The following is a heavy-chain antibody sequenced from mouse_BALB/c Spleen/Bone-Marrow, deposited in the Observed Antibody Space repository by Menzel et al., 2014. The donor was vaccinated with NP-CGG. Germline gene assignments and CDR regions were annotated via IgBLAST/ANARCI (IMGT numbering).Heavy chain of an antibody. CDR1: GYAFTNYL. CDR3: ARSIYDGYSEAMDY. V-gene: IGHV1-54*03. CDR2: NNPGSGGT. Sequence: QVQLKESGAELVRPGTSVKVSCKAPGYAFTNYLIEWVKQRPGQGLEWIGVNNPGSGGTNYNEKFKGKATLTADKSSSTVYMQLSSLTSDDSAVYFCARSIYDGYSEAMDYWGQGTSVTVSS. D-gene: IGHD2-3*01. J-gene: IGHJ4*01.